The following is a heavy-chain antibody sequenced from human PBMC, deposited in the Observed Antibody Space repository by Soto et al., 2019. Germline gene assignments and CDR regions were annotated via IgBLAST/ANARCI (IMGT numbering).Heavy chain of an antibody. D-gene: IGHD2-2*01. CDR2: MNPNSGET. CDR1: GYTFNDYE. V-gene: IGHV1-8*02. Sequence: QEQLVQSAAEVKKPGASVKVSCMTSGYTFNDYEINWVRQATGQGLEWIGWMNPNSGETGYAQRLQGRVTITTSTSLSTAYLELSSLTSDDTAVYYCARIEMPARTRWYNWFDPWGQGTLVTVSS. CDR3: ARIEMPARTRWYNWFDP. J-gene: IGHJ5*02.